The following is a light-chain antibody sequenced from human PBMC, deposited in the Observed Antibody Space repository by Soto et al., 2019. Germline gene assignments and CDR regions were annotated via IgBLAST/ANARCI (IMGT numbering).Light chain of an antibody. CDR3: QQYNNWPPLT. Sequence: DIVVTQSPATLSASPCERVTLSSSASQFVSSRLAWYQQRPGQVPRLLIYDTSTRAPGISARFSGSGSGTEFTLTISSLQSEDFAVYYCQQYNNWPPLTFGGGTKVDIK. J-gene: IGKJ4*01. CDR1: QFVSSR. V-gene: IGKV3-15*01. CDR2: DTS.